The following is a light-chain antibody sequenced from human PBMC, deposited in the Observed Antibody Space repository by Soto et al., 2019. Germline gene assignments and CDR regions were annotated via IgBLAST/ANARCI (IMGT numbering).Light chain of an antibody. V-gene: IGKV4-1*01. CDR2: CAS. J-gene: IGKJ2*01. Sequence: DIVITQSPDSLAVSLGERATINCKSSQSVVSSSNNRNSLAWYQQKPGQPPTLLIYCASTRESGVPDRFSGSGSGTDFTHPLSSLQADDVAVYYCQQYYSTPPLYTFGQGTKLEIK. CDR3: QQYYSTPPLYT. CDR1: QSVVSSSNNRNS.